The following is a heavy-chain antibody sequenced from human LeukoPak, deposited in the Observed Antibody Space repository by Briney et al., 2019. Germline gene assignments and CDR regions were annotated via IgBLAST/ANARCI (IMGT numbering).Heavy chain of an antibody. CDR1: GGSISSGSYY. J-gene: IGHJ3*02. CDR3: ARGRYDYVWGGRRAAFDI. D-gene: IGHD3-16*01. Sequence: SETLSLTCTVSGGSISSGSYYWSWMRQPAGKGLEWIGRVYSSGSTNYNPSLKNRVTISVDTSKNQFSLKLSSVTAADTAVYYCARGRYDYVWGGRRAAFDIWGQGTMVTVSS. V-gene: IGHV4-61*02. CDR2: VYSSGST.